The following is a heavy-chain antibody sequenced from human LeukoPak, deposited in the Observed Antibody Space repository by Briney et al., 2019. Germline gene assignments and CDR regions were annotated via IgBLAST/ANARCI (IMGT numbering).Heavy chain of an antibody. J-gene: IGHJ4*02. CDR2: ISTSGGIT. V-gene: IGHV3-23*01. CDR3: AKPPLPQGYCSGGRCYAVDY. CDR1: GFTFSSYA. Sequence: PGGSLRLSCAASGFTFSSYALSWVRQAPGKGLEWVSAISTSGGITYYADSVEGRFTISRDNSKNTLYLQMNSLRAEDTAVYYCAKPPLPQGYCSGGRCYAVDYWGQGTLVTVSS. D-gene: IGHD2-15*01.